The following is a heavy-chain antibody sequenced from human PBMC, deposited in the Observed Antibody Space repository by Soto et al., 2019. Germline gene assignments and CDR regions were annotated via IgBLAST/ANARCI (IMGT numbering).Heavy chain of an antibody. Sequence: QVQLVESGGGVVQPGRSLRLSCAASGFTFSSYAMHWVRQAPGKGLEWVAVISYDGSNKYYADSVKGRFTISRDNSKNTLYLQMNSLRAEDTVVYYCAGGGMATINQPRGYWGQGTLVTVSS. CDR3: AGGGMATINQPRGY. CDR1: GFTFSSYA. CDR2: ISYDGSNK. J-gene: IGHJ4*02. D-gene: IGHD5-12*01. V-gene: IGHV3-30-3*01.